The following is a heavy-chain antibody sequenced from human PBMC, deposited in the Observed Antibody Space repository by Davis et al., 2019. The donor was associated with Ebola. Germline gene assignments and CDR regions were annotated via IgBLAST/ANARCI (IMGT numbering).Heavy chain of an antibody. CDR2: IFYDGST. CDR3: ARHTPVHIVVVVAATGSFDY. Sequence: PSETLSLTCTVSGGSISRSPYYWGWIRQPPGKGLEWIGSIFYDGSTYYNPSLKGRVTISVDTSKNQFSLKLSSVTAADTAVYYCARHTPVHIVVVVAATGSFDYWGQGTLVTVSS. J-gene: IGHJ4*02. V-gene: IGHV4-39*01. D-gene: IGHD2-15*01. CDR1: GGSISRSPYY.